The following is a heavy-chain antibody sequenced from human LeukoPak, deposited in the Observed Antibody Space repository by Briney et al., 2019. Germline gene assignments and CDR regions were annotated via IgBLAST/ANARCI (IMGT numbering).Heavy chain of an antibody. Sequence: GGSLRLSCSASGFTFSSYVMHWVRQAPGKGLEYVSAISSNGGSTYYADSVKGRFTISRDNSKNTLYLQMSSLRAEDTAVYYCVKDRQLDYGDPWFGPGYFDYWGQGTLVTVSS. D-gene: IGHD4-17*01. CDR1: GFTFSSYV. CDR2: ISSNGGST. V-gene: IGHV3-64D*09. CDR3: VKDRQLDYGDPWFGPGYFDY. J-gene: IGHJ4*02.